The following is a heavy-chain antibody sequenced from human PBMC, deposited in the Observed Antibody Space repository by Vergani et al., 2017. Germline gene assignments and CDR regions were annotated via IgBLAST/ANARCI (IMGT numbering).Heavy chain of an antibody. J-gene: IGHJ5*02. CDR2: TWYDGNNK. D-gene: IGHD1-14*01. Sequence: VQLVASGGGLVQRGGSLRLSCEASGFTFSNLWMTWVRQAPGKGLEWVAVTWYDGNNKQYADSVKGRFTISRDNSKSTMYLQMNSLRDEDTGVYYCARDLRLLYNRFDPWGQGTLVTVSS. CDR1: GFTFSNLW. V-gene: IGHV3-33*08. CDR3: ARDLRLLYNRFDP.